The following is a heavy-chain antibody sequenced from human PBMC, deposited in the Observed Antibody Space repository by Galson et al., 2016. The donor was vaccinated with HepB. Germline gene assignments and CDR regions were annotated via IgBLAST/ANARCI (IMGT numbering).Heavy chain of an antibody. D-gene: IGHD6-19*01. CDR3: ARMPLDPHTSGRLDY. CDR1: GYSVSSSGYY. J-gene: IGHJ4*02. V-gene: IGHV4-38-2*02. CDR2: IYHSWTT. Sequence: SETLSLTCTVSGYSVSSSGYYWGWIRQSPGKGLEWIGCIYHSWTTYYNPSLRSRVTISVDTSRNQFSLELSSVTAADTALYYCARMPLDPHTSGRLDYWGQGTLVTVSS.